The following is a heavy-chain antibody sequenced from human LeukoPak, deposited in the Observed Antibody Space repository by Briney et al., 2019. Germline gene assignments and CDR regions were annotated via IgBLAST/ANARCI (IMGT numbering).Heavy chain of an antibody. D-gene: IGHD2-2*01. CDR2: INHSGST. CDR1: GGSFSGYY. J-gene: IGHJ5*02. CDR3: ARGGYCSSTSCSWFDP. Sequence: PSETLSLTCAVYGGSFSGYYWSWIRQPPGKGLEWIGEINHSGSTNYNPSLKSRVTISVDTSKNQFSLKLSSVTAADTAVYYCARGGYCSSTSCSWFDPWGQGTLVTVSS. V-gene: IGHV4-34*01.